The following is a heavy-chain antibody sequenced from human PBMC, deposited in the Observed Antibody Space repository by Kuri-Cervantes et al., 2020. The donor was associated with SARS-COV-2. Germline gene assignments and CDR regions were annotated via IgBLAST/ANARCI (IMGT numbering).Heavy chain of an antibody. J-gene: IGHJ4*02. V-gene: IGHV1-2*02. CDR3: ARDLSSSVASFYDY. D-gene: IGHD6-6*01. CDR2: INPNSGGT. Sequence: ASVKVSCKPSGDTFSNYAFRWVRQAPGQGLEWMGWINPNSGGTNYAQKFQGRVTMTRDTSISTAYMELSRLRSDDTAVYYCARDLSSSVASFYDYWGQGTLVTVSS. CDR1: GDTFSNYA.